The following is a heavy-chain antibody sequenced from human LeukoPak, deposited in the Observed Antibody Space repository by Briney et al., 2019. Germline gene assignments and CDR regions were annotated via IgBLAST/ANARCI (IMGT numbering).Heavy chain of an antibody. J-gene: IGHJ4*02. CDR2: ISGSGYNT. CDR3: AKHSGSYFIYYVDS. CDR1: GFTFSSYD. V-gene: IGHV3-23*01. Sequence: GGSLRLSCAASGFTFSSYDMSWVRQAPGKGLEWVATISGSGYNTYYADSVKGRFTISRDNSANTLFLHMSSLRAEDTALYYCAKHSGSYFIYYVDSWGQGTLVTVSS. D-gene: IGHD1-26*01.